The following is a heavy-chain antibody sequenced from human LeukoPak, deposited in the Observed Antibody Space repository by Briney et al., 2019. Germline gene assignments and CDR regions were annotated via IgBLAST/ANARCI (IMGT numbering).Heavy chain of an antibody. D-gene: IGHD3-3*01. CDR3: ARAGDFWSGYTFDY. CDR2: IYHSGST. CDR1: GGSISSGGYY. J-gene: IGHJ4*02. Sequence: KPSQTLSLTCTVSGGSISSGGYYWSWIRQPPGKGLEWIGYIYHSGSTYYNPSPKSRVTISVDRSKNQFSLKLSSVTAADTAVYYCARAGDFWSGYTFDYWGQGTLVTVSS. V-gene: IGHV4-30-2*01.